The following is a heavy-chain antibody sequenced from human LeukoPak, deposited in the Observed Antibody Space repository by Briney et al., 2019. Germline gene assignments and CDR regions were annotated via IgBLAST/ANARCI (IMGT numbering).Heavy chain of an antibody. CDR3: ARGRGTTMVRGVITNYFDL. CDR2: IDPNSGGT. Sequence: ASVKVSCRASGYTFTAHYIHWVRQAPGQGLEWMGWIDPNSGGTNYAQKFLGSVTMTVDTSINTAFMELSGLRSDDTAIYYCARGRGTTMVRGVITNYFDLWGRGSLVTVSS. J-gene: IGHJ2*01. D-gene: IGHD3-10*01. V-gene: IGHV1-2*02. CDR1: GYTFTAHY.